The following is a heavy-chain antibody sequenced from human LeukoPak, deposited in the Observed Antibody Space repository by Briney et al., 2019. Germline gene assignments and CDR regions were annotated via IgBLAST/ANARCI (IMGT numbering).Heavy chain of an antibody. D-gene: IGHD6-19*01. Sequence: GGSLILSCAASGFTFSSYSMNWVRQAPGKGLEWVSHITSSSGTVYYADSVEGRFTISRDNAKNSLYLQMNSLRDEDTAVYFCVTAAVTGTVYWGQGTLVTVSS. CDR1: GFTFSSYS. CDR2: ITSSSGTV. V-gene: IGHV3-48*02. CDR3: VTAAVTGTVY. J-gene: IGHJ4*02.